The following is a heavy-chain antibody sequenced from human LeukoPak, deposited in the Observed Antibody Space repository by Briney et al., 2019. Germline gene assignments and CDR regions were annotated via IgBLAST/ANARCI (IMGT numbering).Heavy chain of an antibody. CDR2: INHSGST. CDR3: ARGYCSSTSCYAYYYYGMDV. CDR1: GGSFSGYY. J-gene: IGHJ6*02. D-gene: IGHD2-2*01. V-gene: IGHV4-34*01. Sequence: SETLSLTCAVYGGSFSGYYWSWIRQPPGKGLEWIGEINHSGSTNYNPSLKSRVTISVDTSKNQFSLKLSSAAAADTAVYYCARGYCSSTSCYAYYYYGMDVWGQGTMVTVSS.